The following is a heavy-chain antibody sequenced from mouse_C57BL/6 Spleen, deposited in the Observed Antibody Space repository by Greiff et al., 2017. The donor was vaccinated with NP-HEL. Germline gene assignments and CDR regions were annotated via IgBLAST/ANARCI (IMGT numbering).Heavy chain of an antibody. Sequence: QVQLQQPGAELVRPGSSVKLSCKASGYTFTSYWMHWVKQRPIQGLEWIGNIDPSDSETHYNQKFKDKATLTVDKSSSTAYMQLSSLTSEDSAVYYCARRGGVYGGFAYWGQGTLVTVSA. V-gene: IGHV1-52*01. CDR2: IDPSDSET. J-gene: IGHJ3*01. CDR3: ARRGGVYGGFAY. CDR1: GYTFTSYW. D-gene: IGHD1-1*01.